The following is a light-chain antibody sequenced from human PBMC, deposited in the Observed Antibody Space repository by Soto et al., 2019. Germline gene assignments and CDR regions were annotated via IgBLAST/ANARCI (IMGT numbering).Light chain of an antibody. V-gene: IGLV1-44*01. J-gene: IGLJ1*01. CDR3: AAWDDSLNGLV. Sequence: QSVLTQPPSASGTPGQRVTISCSGSSSNIGSNTVNWYQQLPGTAPKLLIYNNNQRRSGVPDRFSGSKSGTSASLAISGLQSEDEADYYCAAWDDSLNGLVFGTGTKVTVL. CDR1: SSNIGSNT. CDR2: NNN.